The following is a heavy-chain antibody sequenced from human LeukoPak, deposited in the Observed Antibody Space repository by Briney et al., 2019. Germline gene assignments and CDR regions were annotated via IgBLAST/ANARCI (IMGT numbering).Heavy chain of an antibody. Sequence: SETLSLTCTVSGGSISSGGYYWSWIRQHPGKGLEWIGYIYYSGSTYYNPSLKSRVTISVDTSKNQFSLKLSSVTAADTAVYYCATGRGQIVAHNYWGQGTLVTVSS. CDR1: GGSISSGGYY. J-gene: IGHJ4*02. CDR2: IYYSGST. CDR3: ATGRGQIVAHNY. V-gene: IGHV4-31*03. D-gene: IGHD5-12*01.